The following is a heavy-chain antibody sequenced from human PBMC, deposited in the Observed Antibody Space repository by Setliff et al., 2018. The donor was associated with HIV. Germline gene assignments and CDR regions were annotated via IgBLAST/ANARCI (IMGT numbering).Heavy chain of an antibody. CDR3: ARPPSGWLQLEDAFDI. V-gene: IGHV1-69*13. Sequence: SVKVSCKAAGGTFSSYAISWVRQAPGQGLEWQGGISPILGTANYAQKFQGRVTITADESTSTAYMELNSLRSEDTAVYYCARPPSGWLQLEDAFDIWGQGTMVTVSS. D-gene: IGHD5-12*01. CDR2: ISPILGTA. J-gene: IGHJ3*02. CDR1: GGTFSSYA.